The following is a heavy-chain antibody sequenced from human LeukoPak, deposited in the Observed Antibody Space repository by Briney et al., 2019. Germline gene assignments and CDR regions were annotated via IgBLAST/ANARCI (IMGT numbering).Heavy chain of an antibody. CDR3: ARDPGSYYDFWSGYYAAYLFDY. D-gene: IGHD3-3*01. Sequence: APVKVSCKASGYTFTAYYMHSVRQAPGHGLEWRGWINPNSGGTNYAQKVKGRVTMTRDTSISTAYMELSRLRCVDTAVYYCARDPGSYYDFWSGYYAAYLFDYWGQGTLVTVSS. V-gene: IGHV1-2*02. CDR2: INPNSGGT. J-gene: IGHJ4*02. CDR1: GYTFTAYY.